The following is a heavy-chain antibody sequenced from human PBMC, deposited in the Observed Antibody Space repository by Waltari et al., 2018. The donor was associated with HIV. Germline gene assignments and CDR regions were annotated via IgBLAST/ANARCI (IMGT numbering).Heavy chain of an antibody. J-gene: IGHJ4*02. Sequence: EVQLVESGGGLVKPGGSLRLSCAASGFTFSSYSMNWVRQAPGKGLEWVSSISSSSSYIYYADSVKGRFTSSRDNAKNSLYLQMNSLRAEDTAVYYCARDHGGKIAARPIDYWGQGTLVTVSS. D-gene: IGHD6-6*01. CDR2: ISSSSSYI. CDR1: GFTFSSYS. V-gene: IGHV3-21*01. CDR3: ARDHGGKIAARPIDY.